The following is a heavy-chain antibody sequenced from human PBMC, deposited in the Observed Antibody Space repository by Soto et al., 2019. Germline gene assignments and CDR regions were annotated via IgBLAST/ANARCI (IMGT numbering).Heavy chain of an antibody. J-gene: IGHJ6*01. D-gene: IGHD2-2*02. V-gene: IGHV3-30-3*01. CDR2: ISYDGSNK. Sequence: GGSLRLSCAASGFTFSSYAMHWVRQAPGKGLEWVAVISYDGSNKYYADSVKGRFTISRDNSKNTLYLQMNSLRAEDTAVYYCARSDIVVVPAAIQDYYYYGV. CDR1: GFTFSSYA. CDR3: ARSDIVVVPAAIQDYYYYGV.